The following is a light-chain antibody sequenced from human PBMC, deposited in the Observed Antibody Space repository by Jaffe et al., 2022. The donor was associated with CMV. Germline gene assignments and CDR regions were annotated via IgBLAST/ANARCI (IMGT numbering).Light chain of an antibody. CDR2: GKN. J-gene: IGLJ2*01. CDR1: SLRSYY. CDR3: NSRDFYGV. Sequence: SSELTQDPAVSVALGQTVRITCQGDSLRSYYASWYQQKPGQAPVLVIYGKNNRPSGIPDRFSGSSSGNTASLTITGAQAEDEADYYCNSRDFYGVFGGGTKLTVL. V-gene: IGLV3-19*01.